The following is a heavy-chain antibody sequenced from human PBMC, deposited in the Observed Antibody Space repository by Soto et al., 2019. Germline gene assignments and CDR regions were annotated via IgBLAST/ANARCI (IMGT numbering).Heavy chain of an antibody. V-gene: IGHV3-23*01. D-gene: IGHD3-3*01. CDR2: ISGDGDNT. CDR3: AKNPHYDFWCDSPNWFDP. J-gene: IGHJ5*02. Sequence: GGSLRLSCAASGFTFSSFAMSWVRQSPGKGLEWVSSISGDGDNTYYADSVKGRFTISRDTSKNTLYLQMYSLRGEDTAVYYCAKNPHYDFWCDSPNWFDPWGQGTLVTVSS. CDR1: GFTFSSFA.